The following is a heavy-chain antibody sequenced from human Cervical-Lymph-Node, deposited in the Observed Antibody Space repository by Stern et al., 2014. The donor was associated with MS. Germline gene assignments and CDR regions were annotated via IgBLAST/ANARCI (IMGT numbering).Heavy chain of an antibody. CDR3: ASQMGDYGGNSG. D-gene: IGHD4-23*01. CDR2: ISYKGSS. Sequence: VQLVESGPGLVKPSETLSLTCTVSGGSISSYYWSWIRQPPGKRLEWIGYISYKGSSNYNPSIKSRVTISVDTSKNQFSLKMSSLTAADTAVYYCASQMGDYGGNSGWGQGTLVTVSP. V-gene: IGHV4-59*01. CDR1: GGSISSYY. J-gene: IGHJ4*02.